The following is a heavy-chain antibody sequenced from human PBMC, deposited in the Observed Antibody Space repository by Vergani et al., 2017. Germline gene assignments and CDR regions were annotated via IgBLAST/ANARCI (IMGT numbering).Heavy chain of an antibody. J-gene: IGHJ4*02. Sequence: ELQLVESGGGLVQPGGSLRLSCAASGSTVSGNYMTWVRQAPGKGLEWVANINRDGSEKNYGDSVRGRFTISRDNAKNSVYLQMNSLRGEDTAVYYCASHEYGGDAYWGQGTLVTVSS. CDR3: ASHEYGGDAY. CDR1: GSTVSGNY. V-gene: IGHV3-7*01. D-gene: IGHD2/OR15-2a*01. CDR2: INRDGSEK.